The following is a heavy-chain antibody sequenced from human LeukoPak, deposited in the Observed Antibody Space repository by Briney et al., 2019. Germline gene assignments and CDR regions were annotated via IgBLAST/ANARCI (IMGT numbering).Heavy chain of an antibody. D-gene: IGHD5-12*01. Sequence: PGRSLRLSCRGSGFTFAYHAMSWVRQAPGKGLDWVSYIRSNRYGGTTEYAASVKGRFIISSDDSKSIVSLQMNSRKNEDTAVYFCSRDGYGGWGQGTLVTVSS. CDR1: GFTFAYHA. V-gene: IGHV3-49*04. CDR2: IRSNRYGGTT. CDR3: SRDGYGG. J-gene: IGHJ4*02.